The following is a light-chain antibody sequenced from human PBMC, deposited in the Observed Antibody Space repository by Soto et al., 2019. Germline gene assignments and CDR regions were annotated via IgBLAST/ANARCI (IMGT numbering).Light chain of an antibody. CDR2: AAS. Sequence: DILMTQSPSSLSASVGDRVTITCRASKSISSYLNWYQQKPGKAPKLLIYAASSLQSGVPSRFSGSGSGTDFTLTISSLQPEDFATYYCQQSYSTPRTFGQGTKLEIK. J-gene: IGKJ2*01. CDR3: QQSYSTPRT. CDR1: KSISSY. V-gene: IGKV1-39*01.